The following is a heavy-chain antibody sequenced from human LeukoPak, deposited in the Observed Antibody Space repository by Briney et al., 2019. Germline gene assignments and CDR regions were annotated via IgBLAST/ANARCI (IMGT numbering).Heavy chain of an antibody. J-gene: IGHJ4*02. Sequence: GGSLRLYCAASGFTFSNAWMSWVRQAPGKGLEWVGRIKSKTDGGTTDYAAPVKGRFTVSRDDSKNTLYLQMNSLKTEDTAVYYCTTGYCSSSSCHRSLYFDYWGQGTLVTVSS. CDR3: TTGYCSSSSCHRSLYFDY. V-gene: IGHV3-15*01. CDR1: GFTFSNAW. D-gene: IGHD2-2*01. CDR2: IKSKTDGGTT.